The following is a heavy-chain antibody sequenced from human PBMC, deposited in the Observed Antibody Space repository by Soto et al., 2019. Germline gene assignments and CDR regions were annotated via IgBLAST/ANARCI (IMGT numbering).Heavy chain of an antibody. J-gene: IGHJ4*02. CDR3: AKDWPGTSSVTSDY. D-gene: IGHD4-17*01. CDR1: GFDFSTYA. Sequence: EVHLLESGGTLIQPGGSLRLSCAASGFDFSTYAMTWVRQAPGKGLEWVSGITYSGDTTYYADSVKGRFTISRDTFKNTVYLQLNSLRPDDTAMYYCAKDWPGTSSVTSDYWGQGTLVTVSS. V-gene: IGHV3-23*01. CDR2: ITYSGDTT.